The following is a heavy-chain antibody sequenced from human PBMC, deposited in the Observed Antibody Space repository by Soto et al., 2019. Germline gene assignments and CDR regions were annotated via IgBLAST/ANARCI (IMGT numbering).Heavy chain of an antibody. J-gene: IGHJ6*02. CDR2: ISWDGGST. V-gene: IGHV3-43*01. CDR3: AKDIPHYYGMDV. Sequence: WGSLRLSCAASGFSFDDYTMHWVRQAPGKGLEWVSLISWDGGSTYYADSVKGRFTISRDNSKNSLYLQMNSLRTEDTALYYCAKDIPHYYGMDVWGQGTTVTVSS. CDR1: GFSFDDYT.